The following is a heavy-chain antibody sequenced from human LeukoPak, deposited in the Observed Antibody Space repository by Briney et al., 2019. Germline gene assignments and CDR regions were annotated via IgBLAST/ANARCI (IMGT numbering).Heavy chain of an antibody. CDR3: ARVKVRGGYVEFFDY. CDR2: INHSGST. CDR1: GGSFSGYY. J-gene: IGHJ4*02. V-gene: IGHV4-34*01. Sequence: SETLSLTCAVYGGSFSGYYWSWIRQPPGKGLEWIGEINHSGSTNYNPSLKSRVTISVDTSKNQFSLKLSSVTAADTAVYYCARVKVRGGYVEFFDYWGQGTLVTVSS. D-gene: IGHD5-24*01.